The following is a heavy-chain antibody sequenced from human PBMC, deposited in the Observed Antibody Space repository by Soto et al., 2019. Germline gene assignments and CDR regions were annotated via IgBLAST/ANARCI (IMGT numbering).Heavy chain of an antibody. D-gene: IGHD3-9*01. CDR2: IIPIFGTA. J-gene: IGHJ6*02. V-gene: IGHV1-69*13. CDR3: ARGGSDILTGYGMDV. CDR1: GGTFSSYA. Sequence: GASVKVSCKASGGTFSSYAISWVRQAPGQGLEWMGGIIPIFGTANYAQKFQGRVTITADESTSTAYMELSSLRSEDTAVYYCARGGSDILTGYGMDVWGQGTTVTVSS.